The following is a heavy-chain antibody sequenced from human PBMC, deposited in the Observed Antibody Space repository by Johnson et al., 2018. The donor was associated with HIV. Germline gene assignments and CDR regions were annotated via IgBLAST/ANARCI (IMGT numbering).Heavy chain of an antibody. CDR1: GITVSSSY. V-gene: IGHV3-15*01. CDR2: LKSRTDGETA. D-gene: IGHD1-26*01. Sequence: VQLVESGGGLVQPGRSLRLSCVASGITVSSSYMSWVRQAPGKGLEWVGRLKSRTDGETADYAAPVKGRFTISRDDSKNTLYLQMNSLKTEDTALYYCTTDVPGGPYYNAFDIWGQGTMVTVSS. J-gene: IGHJ3*02. CDR3: TTDVPGGPYYNAFDI.